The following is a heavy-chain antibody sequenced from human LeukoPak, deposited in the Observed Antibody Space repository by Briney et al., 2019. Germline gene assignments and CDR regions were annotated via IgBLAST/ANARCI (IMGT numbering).Heavy chain of an antibody. Sequence: KSSETLSLTCTVSGGSISSYSWSWIRQPPGKGLECIGYIYNSGSTNYNPSLKSRVSISVDTSKNQFSLKLSSVTAADTAVYYCARSLIDAFDIWAEKTSVTVSS. CDR2: IYNSGST. CDR3: ARSLIDAFDI. J-gene: IGHJ3*02. CDR1: GGSISSYS. V-gene: IGHV4-59*08.